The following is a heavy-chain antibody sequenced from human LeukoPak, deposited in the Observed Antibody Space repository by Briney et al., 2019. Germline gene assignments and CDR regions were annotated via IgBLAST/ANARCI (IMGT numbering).Heavy chain of an antibody. D-gene: IGHD6-13*01. CDR1: GGSISSYY. J-gene: IGHJ4*02. CDR2: IYYSGST. CDR3: ARVGISWPHYYFDY. Sequence: SETLSLTCTVSGGSISSYYWSWIRQPPGKGLEWIGYIYYSGSTNYNPSLKSRVTISVDTSKNQFSLKLSSVTAADTAVYYCARVGISWPHYYFDYWGQGTLVTVSS. V-gene: IGHV4-59*01.